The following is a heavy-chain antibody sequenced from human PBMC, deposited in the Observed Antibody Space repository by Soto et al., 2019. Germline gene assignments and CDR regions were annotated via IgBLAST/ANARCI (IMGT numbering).Heavy chain of an antibody. CDR1: GYTFTGYY. Sequence: QVQLVQSGADVKTPGASVRVSCKASGYTFTGYYVHWVREAPGQGLEWMGWINPETGGTSYAQKFQGRVTLSRDTSINTAYLELSRLRFDDAAVYFCARERYQVISDGMDVWVQGTTVTVSS. V-gene: IGHV1-2*02. D-gene: IGHD2-2*01. CDR3: ARERYQVISDGMDV. J-gene: IGHJ6*02. CDR2: INPETGGT.